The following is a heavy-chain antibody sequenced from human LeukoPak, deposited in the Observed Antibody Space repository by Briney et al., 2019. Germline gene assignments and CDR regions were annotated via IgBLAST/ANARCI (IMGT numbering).Heavy chain of an antibody. D-gene: IGHD3-10*01. V-gene: IGHV6-1*01. Sequence: SQTLSLTCAISGDSVSSNSAAWNWIRQSPSRGLEWLGRTYYRSKWYNDYAVSVKSRITINPDTSKNQFSLQLNSVTPEDTAVYYCARDSRAYYYGSGSYYNWFDPWGQGTLVTVSS. CDR3: ARDSRAYYYGSGSYYNWFDP. CDR2: TYYRSKWYN. CDR1: GDSVSSNSAA. J-gene: IGHJ5*02.